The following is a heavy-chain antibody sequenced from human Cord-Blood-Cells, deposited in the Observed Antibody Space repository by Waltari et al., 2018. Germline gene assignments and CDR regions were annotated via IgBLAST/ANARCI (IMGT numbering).Heavy chain of an antibody. Sequence: QVQLQESGPGLVKPSETLSLTCTVSGGPISSYYWSWLRQPPGKGLEWIGYTYYSGSTNYNPSLKSRVTISVDTSKNQFSLKLSSVTAADTAVYYCARVAAGRPGYYYMDVWGKGTTVTVSS. CDR1: GGPISSYY. J-gene: IGHJ6*03. V-gene: IGHV4-59*01. CDR2: TYYSGST. CDR3: ARVAAGRPGYYYMDV. D-gene: IGHD6-19*01.